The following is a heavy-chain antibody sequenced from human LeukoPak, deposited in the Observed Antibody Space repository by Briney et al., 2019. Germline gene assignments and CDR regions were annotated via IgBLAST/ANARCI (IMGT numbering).Heavy chain of an antibody. CDR3: AGAPYAFGTNDAFDI. J-gene: IGHJ3*02. V-gene: IGHV3-23*01. D-gene: IGHD2-2*01. CDR1: VFTFSSYA. CDR2: ISGSGGST. Sequence: PGGSLRLSCAASVFTFSSYAMSWVRQAPGKGLEWVSAISGSGGSTYYADSVKGRFTISRDNSKNTLYLQMNSLRAEDTAVYYCAGAPYAFGTNDAFDIWGQGTMVTVSS.